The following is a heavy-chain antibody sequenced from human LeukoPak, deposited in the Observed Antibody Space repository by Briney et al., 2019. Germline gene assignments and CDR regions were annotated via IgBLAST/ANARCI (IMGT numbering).Heavy chain of an antibody. V-gene: IGHV3-30*18. Sequence: PGGSLRLSCAASGFTFGSYGMHWVRQAPGKGLEWVAVISYDGSNKYYADSVKGRFTISRDNSKNTLYLQMNSLRAEDTAVYYCAKDQDDYVWGSLDYWGQGTLVTVSS. J-gene: IGHJ4*02. D-gene: IGHD3-16*01. CDR2: ISYDGSNK. CDR1: GFTFGSYG. CDR3: AKDQDDYVWGSLDY.